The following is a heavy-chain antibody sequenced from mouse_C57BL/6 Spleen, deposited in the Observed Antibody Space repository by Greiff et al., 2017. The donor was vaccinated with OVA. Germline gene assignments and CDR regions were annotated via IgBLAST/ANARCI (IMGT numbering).Heavy chain of an antibody. CDR1: GYAFSSSW. Sequence: QVQLKQSGPELVKPGASVKISCKASGYAFSSSWMNWVKQRPGKGLEWIGRIYPGDGDTNYNGKFKGKATLTADKSSSTAYMQLSSLTSEDSAVYFCARDSSGTGCFDYWGQGTTLTVSS. CDR2: IYPGDGDT. J-gene: IGHJ2*01. D-gene: IGHD3-2*02. V-gene: IGHV1-82*01. CDR3: ARDSSGTGCFDY.